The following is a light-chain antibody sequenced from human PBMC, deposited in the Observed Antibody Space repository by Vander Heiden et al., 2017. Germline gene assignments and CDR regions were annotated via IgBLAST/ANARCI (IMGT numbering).Light chain of an antibody. CDR2: DAS. Sequence: EIVLTQSPATLSLSPGERATLSCRASQSVSSYLAWYQQKPGQAPRLLIYDASNRDTGIPARFSGSGYGKDFTLTISSREPEDFAVYYCQQHSNWPPITFGQGTPLDIK. CDR1: QSVSSY. CDR3: QQHSNWPPIT. J-gene: IGKJ5*01. V-gene: IGKV3-11*01.